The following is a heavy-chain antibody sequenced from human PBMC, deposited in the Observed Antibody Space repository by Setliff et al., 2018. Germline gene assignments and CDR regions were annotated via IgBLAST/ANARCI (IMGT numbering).Heavy chain of an antibody. J-gene: IGHJ3*02. V-gene: IGHV4-38-2*01. CDR3: ARSILAFDI. CDR1: GYSISSGYY. CDR2: VYHSGST. D-gene: IGHD3-3*02. Sequence: SETLSLTCAVSGYSISSGYYWGWIRQPPGKGLEWIGSVYHSGSTYYNPSLKSRVTVSVDTSKNQFSLKLSSVTAAATAVYYCARSILAFDIWGQGTMVTVSS.